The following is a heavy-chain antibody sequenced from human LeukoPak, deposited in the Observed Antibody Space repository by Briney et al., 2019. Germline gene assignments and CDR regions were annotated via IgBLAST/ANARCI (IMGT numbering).Heavy chain of an antibody. CDR2: IYPGDSGT. CDR3: ARHQGLAVVGTHFDY. J-gene: IGHJ4*02. CDR1: GYSFTSYW. V-gene: IGHV5-51*01. Sequence: GESLKISCKGSGYSFTSYWIGWVRQMPGKGLEWMGIIYPGDSGTTYSPSFQGQVTISADKSISTAYLQWSSLKASDTATYYCARHQGLAVVGTHFDYWGQGTQVTVSS. D-gene: IGHD6-19*01.